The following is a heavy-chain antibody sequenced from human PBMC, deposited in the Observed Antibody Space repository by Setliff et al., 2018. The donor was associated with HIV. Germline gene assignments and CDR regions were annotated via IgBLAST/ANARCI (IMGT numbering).Heavy chain of an antibody. D-gene: IGHD2-2*01. CDR3: AREPGGGIPAAPYYFDY. Sequence: PSETLSLTCSVSRGSITGYFWNWIRQPAGKGLEWIGRIYSSGTTNYNPSLKSRVTMSIDTSKNEFSLKLSSVTAADTAVYYCAREPGGGIPAAPYYFDYWGQGTPVTVSS. V-gene: IGHV4-4*07. CDR2: IYSSGTT. CDR1: RGSITGYF. J-gene: IGHJ4*02.